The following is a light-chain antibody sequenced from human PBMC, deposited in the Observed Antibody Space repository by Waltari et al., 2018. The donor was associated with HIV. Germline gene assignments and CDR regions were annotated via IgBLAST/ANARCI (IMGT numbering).Light chain of an antibody. CDR3: SSYSPTNKFYVL. J-gene: IGLJ2*01. CDR2: EVT. Sequence: QSALTHPPSASGSPAPSVTMSCPGTSSDIGGYNYVSWSQQHPGKAPKPSMTEVTKRPSGVPDRFSGSKSGNTASLTVSGLQAEDEAHYYCSSYSPTNKFYVLFGGGTTLTVL. V-gene: IGLV2-8*01. CDR1: SSDIGGYNY.